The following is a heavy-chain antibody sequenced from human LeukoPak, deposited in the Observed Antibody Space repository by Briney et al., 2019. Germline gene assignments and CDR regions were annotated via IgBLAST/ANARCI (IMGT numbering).Heavy chain of an antibody. D-gene: IGHD4/OR15-4a*01. CDR1: GFTFSTYA. CDR3: ARDTLGEGEDANYAVYYFDY. CDR2: ISGSGFNT. V-gene: IGHV3-23*01. J-gene: IGHJ4*02. Sequence: PGGSLRLSCAASGFTFSTYAMSWVRQAPGKGLEWVSGISGSGFNTYYADSVKGRFTISRDNGKNSLDLQMNSLRADDTAFYYCARDTLGEGEDANYAVYYFDYWGQGTVVTVSS.